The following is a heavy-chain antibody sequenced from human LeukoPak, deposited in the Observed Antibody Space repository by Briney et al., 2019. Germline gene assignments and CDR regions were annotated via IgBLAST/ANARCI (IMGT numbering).Heavy chain of an antibody. CDR1: GFTFSSYA. V-gene: IGHV3-23*01. CDR3: AKVGTPYCSSTSCYTYYFDY. Sequence: AGGSLRLSCAASGFTFSSYAMSWVRQAPGKGLEWVSAISGSGGSTYYADSVKGWFTISRDNSKNTLYLQMNSLRAEDTAVYYCAKVGTPYCSSTSCYTYYFDYWGQGTLVTVSS. CDR2: ISGSGGST. J-gene: IGHJ4*02. D-gene: IGHD2-2*02.